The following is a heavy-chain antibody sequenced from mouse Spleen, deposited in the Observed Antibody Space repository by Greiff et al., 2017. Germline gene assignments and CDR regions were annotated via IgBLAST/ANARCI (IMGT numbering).Heavy chain of an antibody. V-gene: IGHV2-2*01. D-gene: IGHD2-4*01. Sequence: VKVVESGPGLVQPSQSLSITCTVSGFSLTSYGVHWVRQSPGKGLEWLGVIWSGGSTDYNAAFISRLSISKDNSKSQVFFKMNSLQADDTAIYYCARTIYYDYDGGYAMDYWGQGTSVTVSS. CDR2: IWSGGST. J-gene: IGHJ4*01. CDR3: ARTIYYDYDGGYAMDY. CDR1: GFSLTSYG.